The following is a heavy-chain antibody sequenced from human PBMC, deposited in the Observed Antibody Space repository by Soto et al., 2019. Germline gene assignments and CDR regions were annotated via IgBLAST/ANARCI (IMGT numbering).Heavy chain of an antibody. D-gene: IGHD3-16*02. CDR3: ARGLSGYYYYYGMDV. J-gene: IGHJ6*02. V-gene: IGHV3-33*01. CDR2: IWYDGSNK. Sequence: QVQLVESGGGVVQPGRSLRLSCAASGFTFSSYGMHWVRQAPGKGLEWVAVIWYDGSNKYYADSVKGRFTISRDNSKNTLYLQMNSLRAEDTAVCYCARGLSGYYYYYGMDVWGQGTTVTVSS. CDR1: GFTFSSYG.